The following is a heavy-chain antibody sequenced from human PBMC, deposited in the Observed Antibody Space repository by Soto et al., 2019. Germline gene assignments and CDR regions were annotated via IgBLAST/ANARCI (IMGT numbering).Heavy chain of an antibody. V-gene: IGHV4-34*01. J-gene: IGHJ5*02. CDR3: ARGEGRLVGTWFDP. CDR1: GGSFSSYY. Sequence: SGTLSLTCDVYGGSFSSYYWNWIRQPPGKGLEWLGEINHSGSTNYNPSLESRVTISLDTSKTQFSLKLTSVTAADTAVYYCARGEGRLVGTWFDPWGQGTLVTVSS. D-gene: IGHD5-12*01. CDR2: INHSGST.